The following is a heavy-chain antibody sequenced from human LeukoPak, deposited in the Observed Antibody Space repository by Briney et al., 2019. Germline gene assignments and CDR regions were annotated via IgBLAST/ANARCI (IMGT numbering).Heavy chain of an antibody. J-gene: IGHJ4*02. V-gene: IGHV3-23*01. D-gene: IGHD3-22*01. CDR3: AKYFYDSSTYSFDY. Sequence: GGSRRLSCTASGFMFSSYGMSWVRQAPGKGPEWVSAISGNGGNTYYADSVTGRFIISRDNSKNTLFLQMNSLRAEDTAVYYCAKYFYDSSTYSFDYWGQGTLVTVSS. CDR2: ISGNGGNT. CDR1: GFMFSSYG.